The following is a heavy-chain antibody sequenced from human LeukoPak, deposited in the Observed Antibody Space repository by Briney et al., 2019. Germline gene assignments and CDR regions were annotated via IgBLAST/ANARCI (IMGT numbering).Heavy chain of an antibody. D-gene: IGHD3-10*01. Sequence: GGSLRLSCSPSGFTFTSYAMHWVRQAPGKGLEYVSAISSNGGSTYYADSVKGRFTISRDNSKNTLYLQMSSLRAEDTAVYYCVKDPHYYGSGSWVLEYWGQGTLVTVSS. CDR2: ISSNGGST. J-gene: IGHJ4*02. CDR1: GFTFTSYA. CDR3: VKDPHYYGSGSWVLEY. V-gene: IGHV3-64D*06.